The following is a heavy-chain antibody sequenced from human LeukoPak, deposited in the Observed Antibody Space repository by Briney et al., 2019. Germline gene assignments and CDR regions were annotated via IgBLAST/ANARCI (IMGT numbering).Heavy chain of an antibody. D-gene: IGHD3-22*01. V-gene: IGHV3-15*01. CDR1: GFTFSNAW. J-gene: IGHJ4*02. CDR3: TTDYYYDSSGYYPSFDY. CDR2: IKSKTDGGTT. Sequence: GGSLRLSCAASGFTFSNAWMSWVRQAPGKGLEWVGRIKSKTDGGTTDYAAPVKGRFTISRDGSKNTLYLQMNSLKTEDTAVYYCTTDYYYDSSGYYPSFDYWGQGTLVTVSS.